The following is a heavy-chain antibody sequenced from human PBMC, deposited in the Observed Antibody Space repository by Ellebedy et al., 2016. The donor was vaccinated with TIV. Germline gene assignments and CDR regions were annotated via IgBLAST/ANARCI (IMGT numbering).Heavy chain of an antibody. CDR2: IYYSGST. D-gene: IGHD4-23*01. V-gene: IGHV4-31*03. CDR3: ARATTVITWDFDY. CDR1: GGSISSGGYY. Sequence: MPSETLSLTCTVSGGSISSGGYYWSWIRQHPGKGLEWIGYIYYSGSTYYNPSLKSRVTISVDTSKNQFSLKRSSVTAADTAVYYCARATTVITWDFDYWGQGTLVTVSS. J-gene: IGHJ4*02.